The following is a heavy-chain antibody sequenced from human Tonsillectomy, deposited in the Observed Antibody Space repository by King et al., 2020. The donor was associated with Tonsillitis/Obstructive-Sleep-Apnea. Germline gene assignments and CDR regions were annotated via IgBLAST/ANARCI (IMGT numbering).Heavy chain of an antibody. V-gene: IGHV1-46*01. Sequence: VQLVESGAEVKKPGASVTVSCKASGYTFTRNYVHWVRQAPGQGLEWMGIINPSDGITTYAQKFQGRVTMTSDTSTSTVNMELSSLRPGDTALYYCVRDDRDGRHLDYWGQGSLVSVSS. J-gene: IGHJ4*02. CDR3: VRDDRDGRHLDY. CDR1: GYTFTRNY. CDR2: INPSDGIT. D-gene: IGHD5-24*01.